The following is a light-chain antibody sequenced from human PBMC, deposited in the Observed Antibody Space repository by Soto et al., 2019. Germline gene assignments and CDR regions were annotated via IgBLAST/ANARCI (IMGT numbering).Light chain of an antibody. J-gene: IGKJ2*01. V-gene: IGKV1-33*01. CDR3: QQYDNLPMYT. CDR1: QAINNY. CDR2: DAT. Sequence: DIQMTQSPSSLSAAVGDRVTITCQASQAINNYLNWYQQKPGKAPKLLIFDATNLETGVPPRFSGRGSGTEFTITITTLQPEDIATYYCQQYDNLPMYTFGQGTKLEIK.